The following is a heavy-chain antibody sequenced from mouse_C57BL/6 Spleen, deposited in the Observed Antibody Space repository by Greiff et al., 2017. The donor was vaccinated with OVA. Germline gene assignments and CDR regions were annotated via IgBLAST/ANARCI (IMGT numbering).Heavy chain of an antibody. J-gene: IGHJ2*01. CDR3: ARRAYYYGSSYEDY. Sequence: QVQLQQPGAELVKPGASVKLSCKASGYTFTSYWMQWVKQRPGQGLEWIGELDPSDSYTNYNQKFKGKATLTVDTSSSTAYMQLSSLTSEDSAVYYCARRAYYYGSSYEDYWGQGTTLTVSS. CDR1: GYTFTSYW. V-gene: IGHV1-50*01. D-gene: IGHD1-1*01. CDR2: LDPSDSYT.